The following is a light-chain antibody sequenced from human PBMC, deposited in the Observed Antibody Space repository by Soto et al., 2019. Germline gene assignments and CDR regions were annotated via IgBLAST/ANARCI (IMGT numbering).Light chain of an antibody. Sequence: QSVLTQPPSVPGAPGQRVTISCTGSSSNIGAGYDVHWYKQLPGTAPKLLIYDNANRPSGVPDRFSGSKSGTSASLAITGLQAEDEADYYCQSYDSSMTAVAFGGGTKLTVL. CDR1: SSNIGAGYD. CDR3: QSYDSSMTAVA. V-gene: IGLV1-40*01. J-gene: IGLJ2*01. CDR2: DNA.